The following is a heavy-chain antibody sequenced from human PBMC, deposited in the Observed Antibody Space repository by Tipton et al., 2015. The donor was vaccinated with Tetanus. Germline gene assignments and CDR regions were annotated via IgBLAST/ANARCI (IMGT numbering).Heavy chain of an antibody. Sequence: QLVQSGAEVKKPGESLRISCKVSGQTFTTYWISWVRQMPGKGLEWMGRIDPSESYTIYNPSLQGHVTISADKSISTAYVQGSSLKASDTAMYYCARHRSGSYYIFDYWGQGTLVTVSS. CDR3: ARHRSGSYYIFDY. CDR1: GQTFTTYW. J-gene: IGHJ4*02. D-gene: IGHD1-26*01. V-gene: IGHV5-10-1*01. CDR2: IDPSESYT.